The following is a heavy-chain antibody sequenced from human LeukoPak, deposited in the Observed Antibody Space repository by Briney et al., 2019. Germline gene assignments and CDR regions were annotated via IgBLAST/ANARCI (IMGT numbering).Heavy chain of an antibody. CDR1: RFTFSNYG. D-gene: IGHD3-10*01. J-gene: IGHJ4*02. CDR3: AKGRITMVRGVITTTFDY. Sequence: GGSLRLSCGAYRFTFSNYGMSWVRQAQGKGLEWVSGISGTGSSTYHADSVKGRFTISRDNSKNTLYLQMNSLRAEDTAVYYCAKGRITMVRGVITTTFDYWGQGTLVTVSS. V-gene: IGHV3-23*01. CDR2: ISGTGSST.